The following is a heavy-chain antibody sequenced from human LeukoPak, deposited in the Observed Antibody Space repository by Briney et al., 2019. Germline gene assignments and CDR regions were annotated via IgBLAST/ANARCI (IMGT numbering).Heavy chain of an antibody. V-gene: IGHV4-4*07. CDR1: GCPIYSYD. CDR2: LYPGVRT. J-gene: IGHJ6*03. D-gene: IGHD3-22*01. CDR3: ARLKFYDSTGYSPGHYMDV. Sequence: SETLSLTCTVSGCPIYSYDWSWIRQTAGKGLEWIARLYPGVRTNYNPSLKSRVTMSVDMSKTQFAMKLSAVTAEETAVYYCARLKFYDSTGYSPGHYMDVWGKGTTVTVSS.